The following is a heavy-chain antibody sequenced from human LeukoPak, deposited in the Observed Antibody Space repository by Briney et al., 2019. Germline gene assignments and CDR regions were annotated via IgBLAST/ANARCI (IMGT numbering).Heavy chain of an antibody. CDR3: ARQKRAAAGMNWFDP. CDR2: IYYSGST. J-gene: IGHJ5*02. Sequence: PSETLSLTCTVSGGSISSSSYYWGWIRQPPGKGLEWIGSIYYSGSTYYNPSLKSRVTISVDTPKNQFSLKLSSVTAADTAVYYCARQKRAAAGMNWFDPWGQGTLVTVSS. CDR1: GGSISSSSYY. D-gene: IGHD6-13*01. V-gene: IGHV4-39*01.